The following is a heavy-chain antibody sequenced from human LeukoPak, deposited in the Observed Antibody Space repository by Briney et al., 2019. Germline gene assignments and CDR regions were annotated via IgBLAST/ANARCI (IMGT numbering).Heavy chain of an antibody. CDR2: IYHSGST. J-gene: IGHJ3*02. D-gene: IGHD2-15*01. CDR1: GYSISSGYY. V-gene: IGHV4-38-2*02. Sequence: TSETLSLTCTVSGYSISSGYYWGWIRQPPGKGLEWIGSIYHSGSTYYNPSLKSRVTISVDTSKNQFSLKLSSVTAADTAVYYCARDEVAATDAFDIWGQGTMVTVSS. CDR3: ARDEVAATDAFDI.